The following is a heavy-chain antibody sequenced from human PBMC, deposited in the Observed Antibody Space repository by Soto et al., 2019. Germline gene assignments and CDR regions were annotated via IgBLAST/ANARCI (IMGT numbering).Heavy chain of an antibody. J-gene: IGHJ4*02. V-gene: IGHV3-48*02. CDR2: ISSSSSTI. Sequence: EAQLVESGGGLVQPGGSLRLSCAASGFTFSSYSMNWVRQAPGKGLEWVSYISSSSSTIYYADSVKGRFTISRDNAKNSLYLQMNSLRDEDTAVYYCARDGDYDFWSGYPPPFDYWGQGTLVTVSS. CDR3: ARDGDYDFWSGYPPPFDY. CDR1: GFTFSSYS. D-gene: IGHD3-3*01.